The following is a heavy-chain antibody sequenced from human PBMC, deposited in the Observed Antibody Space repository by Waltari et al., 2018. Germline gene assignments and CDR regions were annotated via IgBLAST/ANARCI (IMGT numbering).Heavy chain of an antibody. CDR3: AQGVVVAATPVGY. J-gene: IGHJ4*02. CDR1: AYTFTDYH. CDR2: VDPEDGET. V-gene: IGHV1-69-2*01. D-gene: IGHD2-15*01. Sequence: DVQLAPAGDEVKKPGATVRSSCKVSAYTFTDYHLHRVQQAPGKGLEGMGLVDPEDGETIYAGKCQGRDTITADTSTDTAYMGLSSLRSEDTAVYYWAQGVVVAATPVGYWGQGTLVTVSS.